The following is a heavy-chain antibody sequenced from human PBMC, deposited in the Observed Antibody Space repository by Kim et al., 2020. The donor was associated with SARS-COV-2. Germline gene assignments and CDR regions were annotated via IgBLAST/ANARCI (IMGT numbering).Heavy chain of an antibody. Sequence: SETLSLTCTVSGGSISSSSYYWGWIRQPPGKGLEWIGSIYYSGSTYYNPSLKSRVTISVDTSKNQFSLKLSSVTAADTAVYYCARHLVSDERGLVATIIGDYFDYWGQGTLVTVSS. J-gene: IGHJ4*02. CDR3: ARHLVSDERGLVATIIGDYFDY. D-gene: IGHD5-12*01. CDR1: GGSISSSSYY. CDR2: IYYSGST. V-gene: IGHV4-39*01.